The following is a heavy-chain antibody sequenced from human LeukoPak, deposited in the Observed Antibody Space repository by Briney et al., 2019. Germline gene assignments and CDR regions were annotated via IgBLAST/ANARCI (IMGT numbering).Heavy chain of an antibody. CDR1: GGTFSSYA. J-gene: IGHJ5*02. D-gene: IGHD6-19*01. Sequence: SLKVSCKASGGTFSSYAISWVRQAPGQGLEWMGGIIPIFGTANYAQKFQGRVTITADESTSTAYMELSSLRSEATAVYYCAISIAVAWYVNWFDPWGQGTLVTVSS. CDR3: AISIAVAWYVNWFDP. CDR2: IIPIFGTA. V-gene: IGHV1-69*13.